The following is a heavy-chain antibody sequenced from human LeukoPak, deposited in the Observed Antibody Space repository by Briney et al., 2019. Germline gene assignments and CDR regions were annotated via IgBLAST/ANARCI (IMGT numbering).Heavy chain of an antibody. Sequence: GASLRLSCLATGLTFSNYAMSWVRQAPGKGPEWVSDISGSSGVTHFADSVRGRFSISRDNSKNTLYLQMSSLRAEDTAVYYCAKGPLSEVPGTTWDYWGQGTLVTVSS. CDR1: GLTFSNYA. V-gene: IGHV3-23*01. D-gene: IGHD6-19*01. CDR3: AKGPLSEVPGTTWDY. CDR2: ISGSSGVT. J-gene: IGHJ4*02.